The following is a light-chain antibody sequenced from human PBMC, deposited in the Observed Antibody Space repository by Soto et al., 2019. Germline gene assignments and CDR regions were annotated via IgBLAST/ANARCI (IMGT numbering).Light chain of an antibody. CDR3: QQSYNTPLT. J-gene: IGKJ1*01. Sequence: DIQMTQSPSSLSASVGDRVTITCQASQDISNYLNWYQQKPGKAPKLLIYDASNLETGVPSRFSGSGSGTDFTFTISSLQLDDFATYYCQQSYNTPLTFGQGTKVEIK. CDR1: QDISNY. V-gene: IGKV1-33*01. CDR2: DAS.